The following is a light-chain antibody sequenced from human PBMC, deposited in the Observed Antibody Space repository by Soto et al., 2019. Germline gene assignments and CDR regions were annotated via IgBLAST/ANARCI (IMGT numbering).Light chain of an antibody. CDR2: AAS. V-gene: IGKV1-39*01. CDR3: QQSYSTPLT. J-gene: IGKJ4*01. CDR1: QSISSY. Sequence: DIQMTQSPSSLSASVGDRVTITCRASQSISSYLNWYQQKPGKAPKLLIYAASSLQRGVPSRFSGSGSGTVFTLTISSLQPEDFATYFCQQSYSTPLTFGGGTKVEIK.